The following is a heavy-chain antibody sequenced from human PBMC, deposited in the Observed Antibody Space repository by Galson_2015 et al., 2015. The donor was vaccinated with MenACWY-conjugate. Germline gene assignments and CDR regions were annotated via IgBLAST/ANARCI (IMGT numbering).Heavy chain of an antibody. CDR3: AKDVHHGDSGELDY. Sequence: SLRLSCAASGFIFPNYSMPWVRQTPGKGLEWVSRLSASGGSTVYADSARGRFTISSDHSKNPLNLQMNNLSPEDTALYYCAKDVHHGDSGELDYWSQGTRVTVSP. CDR1: GFIFPNYS. D-gene: IGHD3-10*01. CDR2: LSASGGST. V-gene: IGHV3-23*01. J-gene: IGHJ4*02.